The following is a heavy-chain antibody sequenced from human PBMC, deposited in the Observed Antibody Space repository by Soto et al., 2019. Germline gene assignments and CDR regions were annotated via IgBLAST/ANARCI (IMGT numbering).Heavy chain of an antibody. J-gene: IGHJ4*02. CDR3: ALSGDSFPGDY. CDR2: ISSSSSYI. CDR1: GLTFSRYS. D-gene: IGHD4-17*01. Sequence: EVQRVEAGGCLVKPGGSLRLYCAASGLTFSRYSMNWVRQATGKGLEWVSSISSSSSYIYYADSVKGRFTLSRYNDKISLYLQMNSIRAEDTAVYYCALSGDSFPGDYWGQGTLVNVSS. V-gene: IGHV3-21*01.